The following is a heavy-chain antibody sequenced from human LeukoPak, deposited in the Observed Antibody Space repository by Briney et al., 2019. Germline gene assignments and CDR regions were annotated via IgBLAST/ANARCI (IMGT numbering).Heavy chain of an antibody. CDR1: GFTFDNDW. V-gene: IGHV3-7*01. CDR3: ARWAGVTDQ. Sequence: GGSLRLSCAASGFTFDNDWMSWVRQAPGKGPEWVANIKQEGSVEQYLDSVKGRFTISRDNAKTSLILQMNSLIAEDTAVYYCARWAGVTDQWGQGTLVTVSS. CDR2: IKQEGSVE. J-gene: IGHJ4*02. D-gene: IGHD5-18*01.